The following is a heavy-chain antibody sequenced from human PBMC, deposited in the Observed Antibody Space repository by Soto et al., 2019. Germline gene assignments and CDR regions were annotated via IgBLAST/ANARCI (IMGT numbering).Heavy chain of an antibody. V-gene: IGHV3-43D*04. CDR2: INADGSEK. D-gene: IGHD3-22*01. CDR3: AKAKFYYDSSPYDS. Sequence: PGGSLRLSCAVSEFTFADYAVHWVRQSAGKGLEWVSFINADGSEKYYADSVRGRFTISRDNSKDSFYLQMNSLRLEDTAMYYCAKAKFYYDSSPYDSWGQGTLVTV. J-gene: IGHJ4*02. CDR1: EFTFADYA.